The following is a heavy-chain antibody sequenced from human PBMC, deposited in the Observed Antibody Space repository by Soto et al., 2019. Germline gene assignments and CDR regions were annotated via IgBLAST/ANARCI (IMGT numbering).Heavy chain of an antibody. CDR1: GFTFSSYA. J-gene: IGHJ4*02. V-gene: IGHV3-30-3*01. D-gene: IGHD1-26*01. Sequence: QVQLVESGGGVVQPGRSLRLSCAASGFTFSSYAMHWVRQAPGKGLEWVAVISYDGSNKYYADSVKGRFTISRDNSKNTLYLQMNSLRAEDTAVYYGAKEWERDFDYWGQGTLVTVSS. CDR3: AKEWERDFDY. CDR2: ISYDGSNK.